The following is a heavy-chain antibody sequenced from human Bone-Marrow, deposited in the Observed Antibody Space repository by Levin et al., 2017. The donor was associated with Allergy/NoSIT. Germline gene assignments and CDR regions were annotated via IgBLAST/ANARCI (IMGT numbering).Heavy chain of an antibody. CDR3: ARERAGIAVAGPGNDAFDI. V-gene: IGHV7-4-1*02. CDR2: INTNTGNP. CDR1: GYTFTSYA. J-gene: IGHJ3*02. Sequence: GASVKVSCKASGYTFTSYAMNWVRQAPGQGLEWMGWINTNTGNPTYAQGFTGRFVFSLDTSVSTAYLQISSLKAEDTAVYYCARERAGIAVAGPGNDAFDIWGQGTMVTVSS. D-gene: IGHD6-19*01.